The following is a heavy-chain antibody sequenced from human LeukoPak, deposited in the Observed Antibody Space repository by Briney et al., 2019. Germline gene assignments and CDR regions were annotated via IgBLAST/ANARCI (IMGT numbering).Heavy chain of an antibody. CDR2: INKEGSQN. J-gene: IGHJ3*02. CDR1: GFTFSSYW. CDR3: ARDADLGATITGAFDI. Sequence: GGSLRLSCAASGFTFSSYWMSWVRRAPGKGLEWVASINKEGSQNYYVDSVKGRFTISRDNTKKSLYLQINRLRFDDTAVYYCARDADLGATITGAFDIWGQGTLVIVSS. D-gene: IGHD5-24*01. V-gene: IGHV3-7*01.